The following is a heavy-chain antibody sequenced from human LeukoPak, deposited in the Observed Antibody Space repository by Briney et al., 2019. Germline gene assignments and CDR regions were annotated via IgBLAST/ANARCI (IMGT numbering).Heavy chain of an antibody. Sequence: PSETLSLTCTVSGDSISSYYWGWIRQCPGKGLESIGYAYYTGSTTYNPSLKSRVTISVDKSKNQFSLKLSSVTAADTAVYYCARAAYTSGFYFFDPWGQGTLVTVSS. J-gene: IGHJ5*02. V-gene: IGHV4-59*01. CDR1: GDSISSYY. CDR3: ARAAYTSGFYFFDP. CDR2: AYYTGST. D-gene: IGHD3-22*01.